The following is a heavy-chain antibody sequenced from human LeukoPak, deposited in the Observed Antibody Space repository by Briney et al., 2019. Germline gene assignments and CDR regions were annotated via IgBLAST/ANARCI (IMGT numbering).Heavy chain of an antibody. J-gene: IGHJ5*02. Sequence: PGGSLRLSCAASGFTFSSYAMGWVRQAPGKGLEWVSSISSSSSYIYYADSVKGRFTISRDNAKNSLYLQMNSLRAEDTAVYYCARDSRAYSSSWYVLNWFDPWGQGTLVTVSS. CDR2: ISSSSSYI. CDR3: ARDSRAYSSSWYVLNWFDP. CDR1: GFTFSSYA. V-gene: IGHV3-21*01. D-gene: IGHD6-13*01.